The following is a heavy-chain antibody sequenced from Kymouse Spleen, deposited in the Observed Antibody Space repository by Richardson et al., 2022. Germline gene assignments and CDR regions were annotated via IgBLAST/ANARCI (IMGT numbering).Heavy chain of an antibody. CDR3: ARQGIAAAGTRDYFDY. CDR2: IYYSGST. D-gene: IGHD6-13*01. J-gene: IGHJ4*02. CDR1: GGSISSSSYY. V-gene: IGHV4-39*01. Sequence: QLQLQESGPGLVKPSETLSLTCTVSGGSISSSSYYWGWIRQPPGKGLEWIGSIYYSGSTYYNPSLKSRVTISVDTSKNQFSLKLSSVTAADTAVYYCARQGIAAAGTRDYFDYWGQGTLVTVSS.